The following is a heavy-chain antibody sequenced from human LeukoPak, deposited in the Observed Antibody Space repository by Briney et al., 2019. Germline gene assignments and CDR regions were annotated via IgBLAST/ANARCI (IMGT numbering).Heavy chain of an antibody. CDR1: GYTFTSYG. CDR3: ARMEGLAFDY. CDR2: IRANNGNT. V-gene: IGHV1-18*01. Sequence: ASVKVSRKASGYTFTSYGISWVRQAPGQGLEWMGWIRANNGNTNYAQKLQGRVTMTTDTSTGTAYMELRSLRSDDTAVYYCARMEGLAFDYWGQGTLVTVSS. J-gene: IGHJ4*02. D-gene: IGHD3-3*01.